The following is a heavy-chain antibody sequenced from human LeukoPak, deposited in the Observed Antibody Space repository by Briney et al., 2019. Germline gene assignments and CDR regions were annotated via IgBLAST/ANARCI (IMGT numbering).Heavy chain of an antibody. Sequence: PGGSLRLSCAASGFTFSSYGMHWVRQAPGKGLEWAAVIWPDGSNTNYGDSVKGRFTISRDNSKNTVYLQMNSLRAEDTAVYYCARDQLGTGSDFDAFDIWGQGTMVTVSS. CDR1: GFTFSSYG. D-gene: IGHD1-26*01. CDR2: IWPDGSNT. V-gene: IGHV3-33*01. J-gene: IGHJ3*02. CDR3: ARDQLGTGSDFDAFDI.